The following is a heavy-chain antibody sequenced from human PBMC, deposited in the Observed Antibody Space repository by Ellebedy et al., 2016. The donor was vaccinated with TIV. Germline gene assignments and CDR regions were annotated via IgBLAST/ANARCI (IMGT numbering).Heavy chain of an antibody. J-gene: IGHJ4*02. CDR2: ISGSGGST. CDR1: GFTFSSYA. Sequence: GGSLRLXCAASGFTFSSYAMSWVRQAPGKGLEWVSAISGSGGSTYYADSVKGRFTISRDNSKNTLYLQMNSLRAEDTAVYYCAKGHRIVVVPAALPDWGQGTLVTVSS. CDR3: AKGHRIVVVPAALPD. D-gene: IGHD2-2*01. V-gene: IGHV3-23*01.